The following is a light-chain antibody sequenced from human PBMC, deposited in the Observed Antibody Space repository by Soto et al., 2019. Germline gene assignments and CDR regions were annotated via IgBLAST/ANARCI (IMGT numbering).Light chain of an antibody. CDR2: GAS. Sequence: ETVLTQSPGTLSLSPGERVTLSCRASQSVCNRCLAWYQQKPGQSPRLLIYGASTRATGIPDRFSGSGSGTDFTLTISRLEPEDFAVYYCRHYGTTPWTFGQGTKVGIK. V-gene: IGKV3-20*01. CDR1: QSVCNRC. J-gene: IGKJ1*01. CDR3: RHYGTTPWT.